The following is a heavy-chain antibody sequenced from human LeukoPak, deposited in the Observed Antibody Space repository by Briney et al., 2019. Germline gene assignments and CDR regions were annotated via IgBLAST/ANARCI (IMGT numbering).Heavy chain of an antibody. D-gene: IGHD5-12*01. CDR3: ARGYDYPAFDI. V-gene: IGHV1-69*13. CDR1: GYTFTSYD. CDR2: IIPIFGTA. Sequence: ASVKVSCKASGYTFTSYDINWVRQATGQGLEWMGGIIPIFGTANYAQKFQGRVTITADESTSTAYMELSSLRSEDTAVYYCARGYDYPAFDIWGQGTMVTVSS. J-gene: IGHJ3*02.